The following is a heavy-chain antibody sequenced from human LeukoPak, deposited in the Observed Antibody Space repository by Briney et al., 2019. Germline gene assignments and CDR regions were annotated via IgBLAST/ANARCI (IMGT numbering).Heavy chain of an antibody. CDR3: ARANFLYCSSTTCLFDY. CDR2: INPNDGDT. D-gene: IGHD2-2*01. CDR1: GYTFTDYY. J-gene: IGHJ4*02. V-gene: IGHV1-2*02. Sequence: ASVKVSCKASGYTFTDYYMHWVRQAPGQGFEWMGWINPNDGDTTYAQKFQGRVTMTRDTSISTAHMEVSRLRSDDTAVYYCARANFLYCSSTTCLFDYWGQGTLVTVSS.